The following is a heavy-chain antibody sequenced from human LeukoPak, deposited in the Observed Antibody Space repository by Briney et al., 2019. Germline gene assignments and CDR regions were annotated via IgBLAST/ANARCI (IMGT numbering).Heavy chain of an antibody. CDR1: GGTFSSYA. V-gene: IGHV1-69*13. Sequence: SVKVSCKASGGTFSSYAISWVRQAPGQGLEWMGGIIPIFGTANYAQKFQGRVTITADESTSTAYMELSSLRSEDTAVYYCARDTHSGYYDSSGSFDYWGQGTLVTVSS. D-gene: IGHD3-22*01. J-gene: IGHJ4*02. CDR2: IIPIFGTA. CDR3: ARDTHSGYYDSSGSFDY.